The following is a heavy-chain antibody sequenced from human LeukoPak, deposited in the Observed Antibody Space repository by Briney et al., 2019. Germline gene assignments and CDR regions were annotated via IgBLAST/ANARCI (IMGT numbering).Heavy chain of an antibody. D-gene: IGHD6-13*01. CDR1: GFTFSNFA. Sequence: PGGSLRLSCEVSGFTFSNFAMSWVRQAPGKGLEWISAISDSAAKTYYADSVKGRFTISRDNAKNTVFLQMNSLRAEDTAVYYCAKASGSSSWYWFDPWGQGTLVTVSS. CDR3: AKASGSSSWYWFDP. CDR2: ISDSAAKT. V-gene: IGHV3-23*01. J-gene: IGHJ5*02.